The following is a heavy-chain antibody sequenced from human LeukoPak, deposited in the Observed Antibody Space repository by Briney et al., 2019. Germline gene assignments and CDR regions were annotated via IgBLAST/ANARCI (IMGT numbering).Heavy chain of an antibody. CDR3: AKWGPQGYSSGWYDY. J-gene: IGHJ4*02. Sequence: GGSLRLSCAASGFTLSSYSMNWVRQAPGKGLEWVSSITRSSSIFYGDSVKGRFTISRDNSKNTLYLQMSSLRAEDTAVYYCAKWGPQGYSSGWYDYWGQGTLVTVSS. CDR1: GFTLSSYS. D-gene: IGHD6-19*01. V-gene: IGHV3-48*01. CDR2: ITRSSSI.